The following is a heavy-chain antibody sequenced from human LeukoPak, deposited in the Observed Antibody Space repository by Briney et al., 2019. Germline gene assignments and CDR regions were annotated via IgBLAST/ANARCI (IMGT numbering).Heavy chain of an antibody. Sequence: SGPTLVHPTPTLTPTYTISGFSFSTRAVGVGLIRQPRGKAMEWIALIYCNEDKRYSPSLKSRLTITKDTSKNQVVLTMTNMDPVDTATYYCAHTITRGIAVAVFDYWGQGTLVTVSS. CDR3: AHTITRGIAVAVFDY. V-gene: IGHV2-5*01. D-gene: IGHD6-19*01. CDR1: GFSFSTRAVG. J-gene: IGHJ4*02. CDR2: IYCNEDK.